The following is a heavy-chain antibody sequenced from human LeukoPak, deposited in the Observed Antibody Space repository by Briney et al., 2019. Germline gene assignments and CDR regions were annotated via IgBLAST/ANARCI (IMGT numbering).Heavy chain of an antibody. D-gene: IGHD3-10*01. CDR2: TNPGDSDT. V-gene: IGHV5-51*01. Sequence: GESLQISCQGSGYSVSNYSLSWVRQMPGTGLEWMGTTNPGDSDTKYTPPFQGQVTMSADKSISTAYAQWSSLKASDTAIYYCARREGSGIFLIDDWGQGALVTVSS. CDR3: ARREGSGIFLIDD. J-gene: IGHJ4*02. CDR1: GYSVSNYS.